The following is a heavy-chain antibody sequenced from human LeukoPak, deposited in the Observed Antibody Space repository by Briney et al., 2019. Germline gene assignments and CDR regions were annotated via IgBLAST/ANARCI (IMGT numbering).Heavy chain of an antibody. D-gene: IGHD4-17*01. CDR1: GGTFSSYA. V-gene: IGHV1-69*01. J-gene: IGHJ4*02. CDR3: ARSRYGDYPRENYFDY. Sequence: SVKVSCKASGGTFSSYAISWVRQAPGQGLEWMGGIIPTFGTANYAQKFQGRVTITADESTSTAYMELSSLRSEDTAVYYCARSRYGDYPRENYFDYWGQGTLVTVSS. CDR2: IIPTFGTA.